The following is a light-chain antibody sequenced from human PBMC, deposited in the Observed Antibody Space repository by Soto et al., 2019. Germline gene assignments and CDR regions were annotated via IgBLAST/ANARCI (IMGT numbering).Light chain of an antibody. J-gene: IGKJ3*01. CDR3: QQYGSSPFT. CDR2: GAS. V-gene: IGKV3-20*01. Sequence: EIVLTQSPGTLSLSPGERATLSCRASQSVSSSYLAWYQQKPGQAPRLLIYGASSRATGIPARFSGSASGTDFTLTISRLEPEDFAVYYCQQYGSSPFTFGPGTQVDIK. CDR1: QSVSSSY.